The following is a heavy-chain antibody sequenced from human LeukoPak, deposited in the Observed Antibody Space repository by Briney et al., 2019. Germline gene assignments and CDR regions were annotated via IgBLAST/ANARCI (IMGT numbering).Heavy chain of an antibody. V-gene: IGHV1-18*01. Sequence: GASVKVSCKASGYIFTSYGISWVRQAPGQGREWMGGISVYNGSTNYPQKLQGRVTMTTDTSTNTHYMELRSLRAEDTALYYCAKAGRGGAITMVRGVKGDYYYMDVWGKGTTVTISS. D-gene: IGHD3-10*01. J-gene: IGHJ6*03. CDR3: AKAGRGGAITMVRGVKGDYYYMDV. CDR1: GYIFTSYG. CDR2: ISVYNGST.